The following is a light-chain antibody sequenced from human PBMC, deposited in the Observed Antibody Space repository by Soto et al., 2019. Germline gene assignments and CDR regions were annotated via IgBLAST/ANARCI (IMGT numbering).Light chain of an antibody. Sequence: IVLAQLSTSLALASGERGTLSRRASQSVSNNYLAWYQQKPGQAPRLLIYGASNRATGIPDRFSGSGSGTDFTLTISRLEPEDFAVYYCQQYGSSGTFGQGTKVDI. CDR1: QSVSNNY. CDR3: QQYGSSGT. J-gene: IGKJ1*01. V-gene: IGKV3-20*01. CDR2: GAS.